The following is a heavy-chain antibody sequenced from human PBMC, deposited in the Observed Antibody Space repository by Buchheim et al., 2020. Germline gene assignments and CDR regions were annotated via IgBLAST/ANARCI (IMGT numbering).Heavy chain of an antibody. J-gene: IGHJ4*02. Sequence: QVQLQESGPGLVKPSQTLSLTCTVSGGSISSGDYYWSWIRQPPGKGLVWIGYIYYSGSTYYNPSLKSRVTISVDTSKKPLSLKLSSVTAADTAVYYCARGTPYYYDSSGYYLWGQGTL. D-gene: IGHD3-22*01. CDR2: IYYSGST. CDR3: ARGTPYYYDSSGYYL. V-gene: IGHV4-30-4*01. CDR1: GGSISSGDYY.